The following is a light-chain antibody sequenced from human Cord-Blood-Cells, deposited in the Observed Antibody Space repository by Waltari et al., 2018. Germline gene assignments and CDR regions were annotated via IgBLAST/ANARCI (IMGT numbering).Light chain of an antibody. Sequence: QSALTQPPSASGSPGQSVPLSCTGTSSDVGGYNYVSCYQQHPGKAPQCIIYEVRKRPSGVPARLSGSKAGNPASLTVSGLQAEDEADYYCSSYAGSNNYVFGTGTKVTVL. CDR1: SSDVGGYNY. CDR3: SSYAGSNNYV. CDR2: EVR. V-gene: IGLV2-8*01. J-gene: IGLJ1*01.